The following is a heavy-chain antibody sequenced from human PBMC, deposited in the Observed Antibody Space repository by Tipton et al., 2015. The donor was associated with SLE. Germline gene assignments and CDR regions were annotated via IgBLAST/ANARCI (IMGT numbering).Heavy chain of an antibody. J-gene: IGHJ4*02. V-gene: IGHV4-38-2*01. D-gene: IGHD3-3*01. CDR1: GYSISSGNY. Sequence: TLSLTCAVSGYSISSGNYWGRIRQPPGKGLEWIGNIYHSGSTYYNPSLKSRVTISVDKSKNQFSLKLSSVTAADTAVYYCARVLVWSGYYGYIDYWGQGTLVTVSS. CDR2: IYHSGST. CDR3: ARVLVWSGYYGYIDY.